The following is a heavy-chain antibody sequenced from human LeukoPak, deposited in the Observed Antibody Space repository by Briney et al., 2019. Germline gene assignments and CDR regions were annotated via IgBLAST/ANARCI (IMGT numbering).Heavy chain of an antibody. CDR2: IYTSGST. D-gene: IGHD3-10*01. V-gene: IGHV4-4*07. J-gene: IGHJ6*03. CDR1: GGSFSGYY. CDR3: ARDRDYYGSANYGYMDV. Sequence: SETLSLTCAVYGGSFSGYYWSWIRQPAGKGLEWIRRIYTSGSTNYNPSLKSRVTMSVDTSKNQFSLKLSSVTAADTAVYYCARDRDYYGSANYGYMDVWGKGTTVTISS.